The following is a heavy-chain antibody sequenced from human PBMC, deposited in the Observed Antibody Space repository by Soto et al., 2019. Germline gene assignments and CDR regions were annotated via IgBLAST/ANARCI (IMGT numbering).Heavy chain of an antibody. V-gene: IGHV3-9*01. D-gene: IGHD6-13*01. Sequence: EVPLVESGGGLVQPGRSLRLSCAASGFTFDDYAMHWVRQAPGKGLEWVSYITWNSGYIGYADSVKGRFTISRDNANNSLYLQMNSLKPEDTAFYYCAKARYGSRSSPIEYWGQGTLVTVSS. CDR3: AKARYGSRSSPIEY. J-gene: IGHJ4*02. CDR1: GFTFDDYA. CDR2: ITWNSGYI.